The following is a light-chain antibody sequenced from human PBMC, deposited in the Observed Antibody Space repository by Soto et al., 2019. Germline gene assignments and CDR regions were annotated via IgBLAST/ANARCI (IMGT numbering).Light chain of an antibody. V-gene: IGKV1-33*01. CDR1: RDISNY. Sequence: DLQMTQSPSSLSASVGDRVTITCQASRDISNYLNWYQQKPGKAPTVLIYDASNLETGVPSRFSGSGSGTHFTFTISSLQPEDIATYYCQQFDDVPTFGGGTKVEIK. CDR2: DAS. CDR3: QQFDDVPT. J-gene: IGKJ4*01.